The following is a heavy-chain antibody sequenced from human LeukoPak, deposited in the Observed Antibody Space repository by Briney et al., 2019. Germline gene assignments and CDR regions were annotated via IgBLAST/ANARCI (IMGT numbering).Heavy chain of an antibody. CDR1: GFTFSSFP. CDR2: ISYDGSNK. Sequence: GGSLRLSCAASGFTFSSFPMHWVRQSPGKGLEWVAVISYDGSNKYYADSVKGRFTISRDNSKNTLYLQMNSLRAEDTAVYYCAHRAYESGYYTGGFVYYGMDVWGQGTTVTVSS. CDR3: AHRAYESGYYTGGFVYYGMDV. V-gene: IGHV3-30*04. J-gene: IGHJ6*02. D-gene: IGHD3-3*01.